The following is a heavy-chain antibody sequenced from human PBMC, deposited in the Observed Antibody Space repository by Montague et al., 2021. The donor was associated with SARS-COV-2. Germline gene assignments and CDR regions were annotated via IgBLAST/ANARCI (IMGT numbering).Heavy chain of an antibody. CDR1: GASINSYS. V-gene: IGHV4-59*01. Sequence: SETLSLTCTVSGASINSYSWSWIRQPPGKGLEWIGYIYYSGSTNYNPSLKSRVTISVDTSKNQFSLKLSSVTAADTAVYYCARGGDMNWFDPWGQGTLVTVSS. CDR3: ARGGDMNWFDP. D-gene: IGHD2-21*01. CDR2: IYYSGST. J-gene: IGHJ5*02.